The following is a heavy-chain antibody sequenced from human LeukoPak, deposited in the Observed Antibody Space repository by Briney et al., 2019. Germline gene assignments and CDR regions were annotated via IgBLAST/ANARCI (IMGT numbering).Heavy chain of an antibody. J-gene: IGHJ3*02. CDR2: IIPIFGTP. D-gene: IGHD2-2*01. Sequence: SVKVSCKASGGTFSSYSISWVRQAPGQGLEWMGGIIPIFGTPNYAQKFQGRVTITTDDSTNTAYMELRSLRSEDTAVYYCARDPLGYCSSTRCYVDAFDIWGQGTVVTVSS. CDR3: ARDPLGYCSSTRCYVDAFDI. CDR1: GGTFSSYS. V-gene: IGHV1-69*05.